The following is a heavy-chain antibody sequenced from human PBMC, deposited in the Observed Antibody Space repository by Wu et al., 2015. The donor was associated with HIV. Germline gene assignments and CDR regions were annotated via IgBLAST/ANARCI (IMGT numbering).Heavy chain of an antibody. CDR1: GYTFTSYG. Sequence: QEQLVQSGAEMKKPGASVKVSCKASGYTFTSYGISWVRQAPGQGLEWMGGIISIFGSANYAQNFQGRVTITTDESTSTAYMELRSLRSDDTAVYYCARVPPGIGVGYSSSWTDWGLYYYYMDVWGKGTTGHRLL. J-gene: IGHJ6*03. CDR3: ARVPPGIGVGYSSSWTDWGLYYYYMDV. CDR2: IISIFGSA. D-gene: IGHD6-13*01. V-gene: IGHV1-69*01.